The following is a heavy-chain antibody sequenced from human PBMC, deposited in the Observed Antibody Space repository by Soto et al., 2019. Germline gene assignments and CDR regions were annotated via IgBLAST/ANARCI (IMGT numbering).Heavy chain of an antibody. CDR2: IYHSGST. Sequence: PSETLSLTCAVSGGSISSGGYSWSWIRQPPGKGLEWIGYIYHSGSTYYNPSLKSRVTISVDRSKNQFSLKLSSVTAADTAVYFCSKSQGRNQIYYWAQRTLVIVSS. J-gene: IGHJ4*01. V-gene: IGHV4-30-2*01. CDR3: SKSQGRNQIYY. CDR1: GGSISSGGYS.